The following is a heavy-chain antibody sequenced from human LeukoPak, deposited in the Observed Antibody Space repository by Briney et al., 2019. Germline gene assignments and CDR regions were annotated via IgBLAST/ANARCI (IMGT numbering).Heavy chain of an antibody. V-gene: IGHV3-48*01. J-gene: IGHJ4*02. D-gene: IGHD4-17*01. CDR2: ISSSSSTI. CDR3: ARSYTTVTTEIDY. CDR1: GFTFSSYS. Sequence: GGSLRLSCAASGFTFSSYSMNWVRQAPGKGLEWVSYISSSSSTIYYADSVKDRFTISRDNAKNSLYLQMNSLRAEDTAVYYCARSYTTVTTEIDYWGQGTLVTVSS.